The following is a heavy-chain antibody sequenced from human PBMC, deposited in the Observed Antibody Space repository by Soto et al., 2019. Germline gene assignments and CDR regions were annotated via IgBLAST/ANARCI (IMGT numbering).Heavy chain of an antibody. J-gene: IGHJ4*02. CDR2: IRSKANSYAT. CDR1: GFTFSGSA. Sequence: GGSLRLSCAASGFTFSGSAMHWVRQASGKGLEWVGRIRSKANSYATAYAASVKGRFTISRDDSKNTAYLQMNSLKTEDTAVYYCTSRLYGDYAGGDFDYWGQGTLVTVSS. D-gene: IGHD4-17*01. V-gene: IGHV3-73*01. CDR3: TSRLYGDYAGGDFDY.